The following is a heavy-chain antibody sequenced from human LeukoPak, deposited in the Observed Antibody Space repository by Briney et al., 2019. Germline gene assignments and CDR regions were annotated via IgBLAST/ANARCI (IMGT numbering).Heavy chain of an antibody. CDR2: IWYDGSNK. Sequence: GGSLRLSCAASGFTFSSYGMHWARQAPGKGLEWVAVIWYDGSNKYYADSVKGRFTISRDNSKNTLYLQMNSLRAEDTAVYYCAREQARAVAGHFDYWGQGTLVTVSS. CDR3: AREQARAVAGHFDY. D-gene: IGHD6-19*01. V-gene: IGHV3-33*01. CDR1: GFTFSSYG. J-gene: IGHJ4*02.